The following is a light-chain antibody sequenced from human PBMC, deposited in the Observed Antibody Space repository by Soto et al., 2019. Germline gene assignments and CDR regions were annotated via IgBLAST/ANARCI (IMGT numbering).Light chain of an antibody. Sequence: DIQMTQSPSSRSASVGDRVTITCRASQSISSYLNWYQQKPGKAPKLLIYAASTLQSGVPSRFSGSGSGTDFSLTISSLQPEDVATYYCQYLNSFPLSFGGGTKVDIK. CDR3: QYLNSFPLS. J-gene: IGKJ4*01. V-gene: IGKV1-39*01. CDR1: QSISSY. CDR2: AAS.